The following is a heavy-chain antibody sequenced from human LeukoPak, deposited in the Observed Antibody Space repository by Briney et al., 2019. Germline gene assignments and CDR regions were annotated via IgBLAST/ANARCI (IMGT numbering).Heavy chain of an antibody. D-gene: IGHD2-2*01. J-gene: IGHJ6*04. V-gene: IGHV3-23*01. CDR3: AKDPRYGTVVVVPAALDV. CDR1: GFTFSSYA. Sequence: GGSLRLSCAASGFTFSSYAMSWVRQAPGKGLEWVSAISGSGGSTYYADSVKGRFTISRDNSKNTLYLQMNSLRAEDTAVYYCAKDPRYGTVVVVPAALDVWGKGTTVTVSS. CDR2: ISGSGGST.